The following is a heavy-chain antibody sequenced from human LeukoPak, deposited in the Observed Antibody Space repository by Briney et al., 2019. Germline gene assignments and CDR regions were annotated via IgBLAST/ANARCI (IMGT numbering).Heavy chain of an antibody. Sequence: GGSLILSCAAPGLTFDDYAMHWVRQTPGKGLELVSGISWNSGRIGYEDSVKGRFPISRDNAKNSLYLQMNGLRAEDTAVYYCVTAYYYEGGAFGYWGQGTLVTVSS. CDR3: VTAYYYEGGAFGY. D-gene: IGHD3-22*01. CDR1: GLTFDDYA. CDR2: ISWNSGRI. J-gene: IGHJ4*02. V-gene: IGHV3-9*01.